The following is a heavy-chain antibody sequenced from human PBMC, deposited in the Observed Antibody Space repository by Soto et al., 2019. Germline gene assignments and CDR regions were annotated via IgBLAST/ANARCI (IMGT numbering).Heavy chain of an antibody. J-gene: IGHJ5*02. V-gene: IGHV2-5*02. CDR3: AHREVGIWFGP. D-gene: IGHD2-15*01. CDR2: IYWDDDK. CDR1: GFSLSTSGVG. Sequence: QITLKESGPTLVKPTQTLTLTCTFSGFSLSTSGVGVGWIRQPPGKALEWLALIYWDDDKRSSPSPKSRLTNPQETSKNQVVLTMTNMAPVDTATYYCAHREVGIWFGPWGQGTLVTVSS.